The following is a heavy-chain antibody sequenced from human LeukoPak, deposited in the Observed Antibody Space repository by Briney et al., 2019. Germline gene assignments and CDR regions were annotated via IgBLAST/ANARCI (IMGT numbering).Heavy chain of an antibody. Sequence: QPGGSLRLSCAASGFTFRRYWMTWVRQTPGKGLEWVANIKHDGSEDYFVDSVKGRFTISRDNAENSLHLQMSSLRAEDTAVYYCARSANYGGHAFFDYWGQGILVIVSS. J-gene: IGHJ4*02. V-gene: IGHV3-7*01. CDR2: IKHDGSED. CDR3: ARSANYGGHAFFDY. D-gene: IGHD4/OR15-4a*01. CDR1: GFTFRRYW.